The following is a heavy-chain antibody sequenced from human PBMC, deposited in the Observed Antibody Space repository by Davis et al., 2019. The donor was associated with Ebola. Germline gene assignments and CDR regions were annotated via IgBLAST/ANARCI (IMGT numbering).Heavy chain of an antibody. D-gene: IGHD4-11*01. CDR2: ISYDGSNK. CDR3: TTYSNWDY. J-gene: IGHJ4*02. CDR1: GFTFSSYA. V-gene: IGHV3-30-3*01. Sequence: GESLKISCAASGFTFSSYAMHWVRQAPGKGLEWVAVISYDGSNKYYADSVKGRFTISRDNSKNTLYLQMNSLRAEDTAVYYCTTYSNWDYWGQGTLVTVSS.